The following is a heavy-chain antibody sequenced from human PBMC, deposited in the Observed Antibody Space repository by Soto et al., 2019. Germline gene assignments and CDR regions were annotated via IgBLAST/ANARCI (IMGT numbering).Heavy chain of an antibody. Sequence: ASMKVSCKASGYTFTDYYMHWVRQAPGQGLEWMGWINPNSGGTDYAQKFQGRVTMTRDTSISTAYMELSRLRSDDTAVYYCARAEFLAAAGDYSGQGTLVTDSS. D-gene: IGHD6-13*01. CDR1: GYTFTDYY. CDR2: INPNSGGT. J-gene: IGHJ4*02. CDR3: ARAEFLAAAGDY. V-gene: IGHV1-2*02.